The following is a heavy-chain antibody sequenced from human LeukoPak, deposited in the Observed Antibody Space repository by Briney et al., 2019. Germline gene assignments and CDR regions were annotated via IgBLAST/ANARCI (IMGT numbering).Heavy chain of an antibody. D-gene: IGHD5-12*01. Sequence: GSLRLSCAASGFTFTTYQMNWVRQAPGKGLEWVSYISTGGSTIYYADSVKGRFTISRDNAKNSLYLQMNSLRAEDTAVYYCARSPYGAYEVFDSWGQGTLVTVSS. CDR2: ISTGGSTI. CDR3: ARSPYGAYEVFDS. CDR1: GFTFTTYQ. V-gene: IGHV3-48*03. J-gene: IGHJ4*02.